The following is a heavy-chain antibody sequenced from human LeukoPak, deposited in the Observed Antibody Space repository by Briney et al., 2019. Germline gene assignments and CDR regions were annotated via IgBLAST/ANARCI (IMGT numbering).Heavy chain of an antibody. V-gene: IGHV3-21*01. D-gene: IGHD4-23*01. CDR3: ARGEHYGGNKSDY. Sequence: GGSLRLSCAASGLTFSNYSMNWVRQAPGKGLEWVSSISSSSSYIYYADSVKGRFTISRDNAKNSLYLQMNSLRAEDTAVYYCARGEHYGGNKSDYWGQGTLVTVSS. J-gene: IGHJ4*02. CDR2: ISSSSSYI. CDR1: GLTFSNYS.